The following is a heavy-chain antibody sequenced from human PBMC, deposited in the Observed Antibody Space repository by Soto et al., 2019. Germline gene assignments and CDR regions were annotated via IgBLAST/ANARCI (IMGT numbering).Heavy chain of an antibody. CDR2: ISGSGGST. CDR3: ARPLFVDTAMPEYYYYYGLDV. Sequence: VGSLILFCAASGFTFSNHSMSWVRPAPGKGLEWVSAISGSGGSTYYADSVKGRFTISRDNSKNTLYLQMNSLRAEDTAVYYCARPLFVDTAMPEYYYYYGLDVRGQGTTVTVSS. V-gene: IGHV3-23*01. CDR1: GFTFSNHS. D-gene: IGHD5-18*01. J-gene: IGHJ6*02.